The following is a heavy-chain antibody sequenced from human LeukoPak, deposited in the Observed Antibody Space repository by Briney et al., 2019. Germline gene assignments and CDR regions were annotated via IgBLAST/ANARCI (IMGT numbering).Heavy chain of an antibody. Sequence: GGSLRLSCAVSGFTFSNYWMHWVRQAPGKGLVWVSRINSDGSTTSYADSVKGRFTISRDNAKNTLYLQMNSLRAEDTAVYYCAREDSSGFPVDYWGQGTLVTVSS. CDR1: GFTFSNYW. D-gene: IGHD3-22*01. V-gene: IGHV3-74*01. CDR2: INSDGSTT. CDR3: AREDSSGFPVDY. J-gene: IGHJ4*02.